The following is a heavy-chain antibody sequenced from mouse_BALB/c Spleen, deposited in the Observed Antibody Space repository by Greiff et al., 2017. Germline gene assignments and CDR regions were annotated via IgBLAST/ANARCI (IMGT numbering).Heavy chain of an antibody. V-gene: IGHV1-7*01. Sequence: VQLQQSGAELAKPGASVKMSCKASGYTFTSYWMHWVKQRPGQGLEWIGYINPSTGYTEYNQKFKDKATLTADKSSSTAYMQLSSLTSEDSAVYYCARDGYDGGLAYWGQGTLVTVSA. J-gene: IGHJ3*01. D-gene: IGHD2-2*01. CDR3: ARDGYDGGLAY. CDR2: INPSTGYT. CDR1: GYTFTSYW.